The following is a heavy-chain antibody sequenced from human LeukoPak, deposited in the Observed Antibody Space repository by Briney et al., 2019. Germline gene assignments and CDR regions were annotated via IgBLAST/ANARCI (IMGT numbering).Heavy chain of an antibody. D-gene: IGHD3-9*01. J-gene: IGHJ4*02. CDR2: IKRDGSEK. Sequence: GGSLRLSCAASGFTVSSNYMSWVRQAPGKGLEWVANIKRDGSEKYYVDSVKGRFTISRDNAKNSLYLQMNSLRAEDTAVYYCVVYGMTGFDYWGQGTLVTVSS. CDR3: VVYGMTGFDY. V-gene: IGHV3-7*01. CDR1: GFTVSSNY.